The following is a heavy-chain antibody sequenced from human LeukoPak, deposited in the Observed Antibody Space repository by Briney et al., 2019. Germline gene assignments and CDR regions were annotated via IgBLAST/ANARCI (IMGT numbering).Heavy chain of an antibody. Sequence: TLSLTCAVSGASISSGGYSWSWIRQPPGQGLEWIGYMYYSGSTYCNPSLKSRLTISVDTSKNQFSLKLTSVTAADTAVYYCARISASGGTSYYYMDVWGKGTTVTVSS. V-gene: IGHV4-30-4*07. CDR1: GASISSGGYS. CDR3: ARISASGGTSYYYMDV. CDR2: MYYSGST. D-gene: IGHD3-10*01. J-gene: IGHJ6*03.